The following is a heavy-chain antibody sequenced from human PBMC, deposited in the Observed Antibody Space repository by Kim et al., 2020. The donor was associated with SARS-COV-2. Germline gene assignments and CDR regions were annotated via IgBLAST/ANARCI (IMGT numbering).Heavy chain of an antibody. CDR2: IHDSGTT. Sequence: SQTLSLTCSVSGGSITSGDYYWAWIHQPPGRELEWIGSIHDSGTTYYNASLQSRVILSVDTSTNQFALKLRSVTSTDTAVYFCTRALILTGYFQYYFDLW. D-gene: IGHD3-9*01. J-gene: IGHJ4*01. CDR1: GGSITSGDYY. V-gene: IGHV4-39*01. CDR3: TRALILTGYFQYYFDL.